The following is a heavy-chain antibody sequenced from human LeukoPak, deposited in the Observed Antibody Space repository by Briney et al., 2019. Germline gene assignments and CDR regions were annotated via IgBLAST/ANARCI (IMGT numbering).Heavy chain of an antibody. CDR3: ARVVEGYYGSGSYATSFDP. CDR1: GYTLTSYA. J-gene: IGHJ5*02. D-gene: IGHD3-10*01. Sequence: ASVKVSCKASGYTLTSYAMHWVRQAPGQRLEWMGWINAGNGNTKYSQKFQGRVTITRDTSASTAYMELSSLRSEDTAVYYCARVVEGYYGSGSYATSFDPWGQGTLVTVSS. CDR2: INAGNGNT. V-gene: IGHV1-3*01.